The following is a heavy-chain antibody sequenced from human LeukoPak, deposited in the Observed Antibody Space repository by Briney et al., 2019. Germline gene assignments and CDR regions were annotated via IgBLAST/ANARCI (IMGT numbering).Heavy chain of an antibody. D-gene: IGHD5-24*01. CDR1: GLTFSSYA. J-gene: IGHJ2*01. CDR3: VKGWLQNRWYFDL. V-gene: IGHV3-23*01. Sequence: GGSLRLSCAASGLTFSSYAMSWVRQAPGKGLEWVSAISGSGGSTYYADSVKGRFTISRDNSKNTLYLQMNSLRAEDTAVYYCVKGWLQNRWYFDLWGRGTLVTVSS. CDR2: ISGSGGST.